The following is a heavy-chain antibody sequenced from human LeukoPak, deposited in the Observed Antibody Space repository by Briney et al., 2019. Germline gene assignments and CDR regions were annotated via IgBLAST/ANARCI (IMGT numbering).Heavy chain of an antibody. CDR2: ISYSGST. V-gene: IGHV4-59*01. Sequence: SETLSLTCTVSGGSISSYYWSWIRQPPGKGLEWIGYISYSGSTKYNPSLKSRVTISVDTSKKQFSLKLSSVTAADTAVYYCARGRMFRDGYNPWGQGTLVTVSS. D-gene: IGHD5-24*01. CDR1: GGSISSYY. J-gene: IGHJ5*02. CDR3: ARGRMFRDGYNP.